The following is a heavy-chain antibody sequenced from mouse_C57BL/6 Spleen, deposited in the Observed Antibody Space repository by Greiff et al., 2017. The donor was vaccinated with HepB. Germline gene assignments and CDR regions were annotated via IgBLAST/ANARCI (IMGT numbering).Heavy chain of an antibody. J-gene: IGHJ4*01. Sequence: VQGVESGPELVKPGASVKISCKASGYSFTSYYIHWVKQRPGQGLEWIGWIYPGSGNTKYNEKFKGKATLTADTSSSTAYMQLSSLTSEDSAVYYCAREGAMVTTMDYWGQGTSVTVSS. CDR2: IYPGSGNT. CDR3: AREGAMVTTMDY. CDR1: GYSFTSYY. D-gene: IGHD2-2*01. V-gene: IGHV1-66*01.